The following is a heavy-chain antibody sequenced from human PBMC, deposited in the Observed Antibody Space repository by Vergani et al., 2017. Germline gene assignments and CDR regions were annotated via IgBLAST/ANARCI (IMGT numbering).Heavy chain of an antibody. V-gene: IGHV1-18*01. J-gene: IGHJ6*03. CDR1: GYTFTSYG. Sequence: QVQLVQSGAEVKKPGASVKVSCKASGYTFTSYGISWVRQAPGQGLEWMGGISAYNGNTNYAQKLQARVTMTTDTSTSTAYMELRSLRSDDTAVYYCARDSPGVTLDFSYMDVWGKGTTVTVSS. CDR3: ARDSPGVTLDFSYMDV. CDR2: ISAYNGNT. D-gene: IGHD1-1*01.